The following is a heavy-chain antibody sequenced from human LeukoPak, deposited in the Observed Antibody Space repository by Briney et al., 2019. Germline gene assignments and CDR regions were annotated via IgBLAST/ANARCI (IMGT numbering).Heavy chain of an antibody. CDR1: GGSFSGYY. J-gene: IGHJ5*02. D-gene: IGHD6-6*01. Sequence: SETLSLTCAVYGGSFSGYYWSWIRQPPGKGLEWIGEINHSGSTNYNPSLKSRVTISVDTSKNQFSLKLSSVTAADTAVYYCVRTSRRWSARLNWFDPWGQGTLVTVSS. CDR3: VRTSRRWSARLNWFDP. CDR2: INHSGST. V-gene: IGHV4-34*01.